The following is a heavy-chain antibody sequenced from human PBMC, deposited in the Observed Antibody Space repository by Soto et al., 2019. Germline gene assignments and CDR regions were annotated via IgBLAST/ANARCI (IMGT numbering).Heavy chain of an antibody. D-gene: IGHD5-18*01. CDR3: AKDFAPTRYSYGIRGLFDY. CDR2: ISGSGGST. J-gene: IGHJ4*02. Sequence: PGGSLRLSCAASGFTFSSYAMSWVRQAPGKGLEWVSAISGSGGSTYYADSVKGRFTISRDNSKNTLYLQMNSLRAEDTAVYYCAKDFAPTRYSYGIRGLFDYWGQGTLVTAPQ. CDR1: GFTFSSYA. V-gene: IGHV3-23*01.